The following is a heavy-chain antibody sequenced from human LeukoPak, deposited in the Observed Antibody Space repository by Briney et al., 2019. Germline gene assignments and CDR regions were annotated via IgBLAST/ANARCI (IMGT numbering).Heavy chain of an antibody. CDR1: GFTFSSYA. CDR2: ISYDGSNK. Sequence: GGSLRLSCAASGFTFSSYAMHWVRQAPGKGLEWVAVISYDGSNKYYADSVKGRFTISRDNSKNTLYLQMNSLRAEDTAVCYCARDLVYEDTAINWYIDLWGRGTLVTVSS. D-gene: IGHD5-18*01. J-gene: IGHJ2*01. CDR3: ARDLVYEDTAINWYIDL. V-gene: IGHV3-30*01.